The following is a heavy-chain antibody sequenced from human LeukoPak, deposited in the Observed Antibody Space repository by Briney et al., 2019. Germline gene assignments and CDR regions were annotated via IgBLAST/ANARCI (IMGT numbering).Heavy chain of an antibody. J-gene: IGHJ3*02. Sequence: GGSLRLSCTVSGFTFINYWMSWVRQAPGKGLEWVANIKQDGSEKNYVDSVKGRFTISRDNAENSLNLQMNSLRDEDTAVYYCARGTAPSTIFGVVIMSRGAFDIWGQGTMVTVSS. CDR2: IKQDGSEK. V-gene: IGHV3-7*01. D-gene: IGHD3-3*01. CDR1: GFTFINYW. CDR3: ARGTAPSTIFGVVIMSRGAFDI.